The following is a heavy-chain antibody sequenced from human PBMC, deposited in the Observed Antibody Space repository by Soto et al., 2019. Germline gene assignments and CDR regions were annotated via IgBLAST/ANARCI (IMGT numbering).Heavy chain of an antibody. J-gene: IGHJ6*02. CDR1: GGTFSSYA. V-gene: IGHV1-69*13. CDR2: IIPIFGTA. D-gene: IGHD3-3*01. CDR3: ARVRIFGVVIIRYYAMDV. Sequence: ASGKVSGKASGGTFSSYAISWVRQAPGQGLEWVGGIIPIFGTANYAQKFQGRVTITADESTSTAYMELSSLRSEDTAVYYCARVRIFGVVIIRYYAMDVWGHGTKVTDSS.